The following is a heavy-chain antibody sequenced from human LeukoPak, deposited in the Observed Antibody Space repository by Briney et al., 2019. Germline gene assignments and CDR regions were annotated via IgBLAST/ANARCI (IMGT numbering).Heavy chain of an antibody. V-gene: IGHV3-23*01. CDR2: ISGSSGNT. Sequence: GGSLRLSCAASGFTFSNYAMNWVRQAPGKGLEWVSAISGSSGNTYYADSLKGRFTISRDNSKNTLYLQMNSLRAEDTALYYCAKPAKTDYTDYWGQGTLVTVSS. CDR3: AKPAKTDYTDY. D-gene: IGHD1-14*01. J-gene: IGHJ4*02. CDR1: GFTFSNYA.